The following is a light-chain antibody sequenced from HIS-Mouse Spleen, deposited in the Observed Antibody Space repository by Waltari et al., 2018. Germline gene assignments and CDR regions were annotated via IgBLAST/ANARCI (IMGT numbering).Light chain of an antibody. CDR1: ALPKQY. CDR3: QSADSSGTYVV. Sequence: SYELTQPPSVSVSPGQTARITCSGDALPKQYAYWYQQKPGQAPVLVIYKDSARPPGIPGGFSGSSSGTTVTLTISGVQAEDEADYYCQSADSSGTYVVFGGGTKLTVL. CDR2: KDS. V-gene: IGLV3-25*03. J-gene: IGLJ2*01.